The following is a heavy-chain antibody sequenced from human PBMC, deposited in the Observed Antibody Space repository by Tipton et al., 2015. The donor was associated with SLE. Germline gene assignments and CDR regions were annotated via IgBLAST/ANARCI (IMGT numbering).Heavy chain of an antibody. CDR3: ARGPTKWEPQMDFQY. CDR1: GFTFSIYA. Sequence: RSLRLSCTASGFTFSIYAMHWVRQAPGKGLEWVALISYDGSNKYYADSVKGRFTISRDNSKNMVYLQMDSLRDEDTAVYYCARGPTKWEPQMDFQYWGQGTLVTVTS. CDR2: ISYDGSNK. D-gene: IGHD1-26*01. J-gene: IGHJ1*01. V-gene: IGHV3-30*04.